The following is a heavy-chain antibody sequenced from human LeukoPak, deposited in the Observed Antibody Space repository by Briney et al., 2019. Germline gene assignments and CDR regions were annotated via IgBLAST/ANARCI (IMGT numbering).Heavy chain of an antibody. V-gene: IGHV4-61*02. CDR1: GGSISSGSYD. Sequence: SQTLSLTCTVSGGSISSGSYDWSWIRQPAGKGLEWIGRIYTSGSTNYNPSLKSRVTISVDTSKNQFSLKLSSVTAADTAVYYCARASAPHIVVVPAAIGRYFDYWGQGTLVTVSS. D-gene: IGHD2-2*01. CDR3: ARASAPHIVVVPAAIGRYFDY. CDR2: IYTSGST. J-gene: IGHJ4*02.